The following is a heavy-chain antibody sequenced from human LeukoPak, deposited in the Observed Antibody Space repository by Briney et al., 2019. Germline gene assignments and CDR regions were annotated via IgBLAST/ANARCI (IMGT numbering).Heavy chain of an antibody. J-gene: IGHJ4*02. CDR2: IYHTGIT. D-gene: IGHD3/OR15-3a*01. CDR1: GASISNSNW. CDR3: ARGVGLIYSDNEGFRGFFDY. V-gene: IGHV4-4*02. Sequence: SETLSLTCAVSGASISNSNWLSWVRQPPGKGLEWIAEIYHTGITNYNPCLKSRVTISVDKSKNQFSLNLNSVTAADTAVYYCARGVGLIYSDNEGFRGFFDYWGQGILVAVSS.